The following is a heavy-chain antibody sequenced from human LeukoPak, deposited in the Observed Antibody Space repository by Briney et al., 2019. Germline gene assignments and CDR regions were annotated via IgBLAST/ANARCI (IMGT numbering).Heavy chain of an antibody. CDR2: MNPNSGNT. Sequence: GASVKVSCKASGYTFTSYDINWVRQATGQGLEWMGWMNPNSGNTGYAQKFQGRVTMTRNTSISTAYMELSSLRSEDTAVYYCARSKRIQLSRWVDYWGQGTLVTVSS. J-gene: IGHJ4*02. D-gene: IGHD5-18*01. CDR3: ARSKRIQLSRWVDY. CDR1: GYTFTSYD. V-gene: IGHV1-8*02.